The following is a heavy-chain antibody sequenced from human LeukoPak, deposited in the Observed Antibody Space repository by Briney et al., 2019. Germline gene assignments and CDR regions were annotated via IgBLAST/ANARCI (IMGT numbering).Heavy chain of an antibody. CDR2: IYYSGST. Sequence: SETLSLTCTVSGGSISSYYWSWIRQPPGKGLEWIGYIYYSGSTNYNPSLKSRVTISVDTSKNQFSLKLSSVTAADTAVYYCARVGATTPAGAFDIWGQGTMVTVSS. V-gene: IGHV4-59*01. CDR1: GGSISSYY. D-gene: IGHD1-26*01. J-gene: IGHJ3*02. CDR3: ARVGATTPAGAFDI.